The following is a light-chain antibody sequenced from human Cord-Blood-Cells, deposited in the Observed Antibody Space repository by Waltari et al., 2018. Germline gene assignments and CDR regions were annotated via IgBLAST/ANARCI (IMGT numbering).Light chain of an antibody. CDR3: QQYNNWPPWT. J-gene: IGKJ1*01. CDR2: GAS. V-gene: IGKV3-15*01. Sequence: EIVMTQSPATLSVSPGERATLSCRASQSVRSNFAWYQHKPGQAPRLLIYGASTRATGIQARFSGSGSGTEFTLTISSLQSEDFAVYYCQQYNNWPPWTFGQGTKVEIK. CDR1: QSVRSN.